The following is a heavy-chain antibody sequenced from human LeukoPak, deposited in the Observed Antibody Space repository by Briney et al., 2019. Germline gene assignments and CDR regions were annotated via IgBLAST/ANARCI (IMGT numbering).Heavy chain of an antibody. CDR2: LSHSGST. CDR3: ARDAGSYTYYYGSGSLNWFDT. V-gene: IGHV4-38-2*02. Sequence: SETLSLTCTVSAYSISSGYYWGWIRQPPGKGLEWIGSLSHSGSTFYNPSLKSRVTISVDTSRNQFSLKLSSVTAADTAVYYCARDAGSYTYYYGSGSLNWFDTWGQGTLDTVSS. D-gene: IGHD3-10*01. CDR1: AYSISSGYY. J-gene: IGHJ5*02.